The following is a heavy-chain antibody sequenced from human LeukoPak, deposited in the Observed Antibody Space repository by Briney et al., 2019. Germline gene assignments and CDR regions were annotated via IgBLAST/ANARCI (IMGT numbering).Heavy chain of an antibody. CDR1: GFTFSSYA. CDR3: AKCPVTMIPSGAFDI. D-gene: IGHD3-22*01. J-gene: IGHJ3*02. CDR2: XSGSGGST. V-gene: IGHV3-23*01. Sequence: LSCAXXGFTFSSYAMSWVRQAPGKGLEWVXAXSGSGGSTYYADSVKGRFTISRDNSKNTLYLQMNSLRAEDTAVYYCAKCPVTMIPSGAFDIWGQGTMVTVSS.